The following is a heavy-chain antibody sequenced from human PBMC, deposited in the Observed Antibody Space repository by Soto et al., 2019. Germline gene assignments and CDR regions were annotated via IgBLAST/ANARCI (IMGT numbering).Heavy chain of an antibody. CDR1: GFTFSSYA. V-gene: IGHV3-30-3*01. Sequence: QVQLVESGGGVVQPGRSLRLSCAASGFTFSSYAMHWVRQAPGKGLEWVAVISYDGSNKYYADSVKGRFTISRDNSKNTLYLQMNSLRAEDTAVYYCARSYDYVWGSDRPDRLFDYWGQGTLVTVSS. J-gene: IGHJ4*02. D-gene: IGHD3-16*02. CDR2: ISYDGSNK. CDR3: ARSYDYVWGSDRPDRLFDY.